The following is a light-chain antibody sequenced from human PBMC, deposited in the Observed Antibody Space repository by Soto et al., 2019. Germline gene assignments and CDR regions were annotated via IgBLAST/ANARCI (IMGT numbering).Light chain of an antibody. Sequence: QSALTQPPSASGSPGQSVTISCTGTSSDVGNYNYVSWYQQHPGKAPKLIIYEVSKRPSGVPDRFSGSKSGNTASLTVSGLQAEDEADYYCSSYAGSNTFLFGGGTQLTVL. CDR3: SSYAGSNTFL. V-gene: IGLV2-8*01. CDR1: SSDVGNYNY. CDR2: EVS. J-gene: IGLJ3*02.